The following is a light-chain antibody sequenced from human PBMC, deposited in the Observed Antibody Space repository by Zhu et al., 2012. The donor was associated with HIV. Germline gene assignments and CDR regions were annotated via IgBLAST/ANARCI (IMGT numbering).Light chain of an antibody. CDR1: QTITNL. CDR2: DAS. CDR3: QQRYTWPLA. J-gene: IGKJ4*01. Sequence: EILLTQSPATLSLSPGEGATLSCRASQTITNLLAWYQQKPGRAPGLLIYDASNRATGIPARFSGSGSGTDFTLAISSLEPEDFAVYYCQQRYTWPLAFGGGTKVEIK. V-gene: IGKV3-11*01.